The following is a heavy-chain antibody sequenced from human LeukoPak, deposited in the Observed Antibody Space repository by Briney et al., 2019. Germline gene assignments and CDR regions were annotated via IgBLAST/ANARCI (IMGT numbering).Heavy chain of an antibody. D-gene: IGHD1-14*01. CDR2: MSNSGSTK. J-gene: IGHJ4*02. V-gene: IGHV3-11*01. Sequence: NPGGSLRLSCAAFGFTFNDYYMSWIRQAPGKGLERISHMSNSGSTKDYADSVKGRFTISRDNAKNSLYLQMNGLRAEDTAVYYCARVPSGGYYFDFWGQGTQVTVSS. CDR1: GFTFNDYY. CDR3: ARVPSGGYYFDF.